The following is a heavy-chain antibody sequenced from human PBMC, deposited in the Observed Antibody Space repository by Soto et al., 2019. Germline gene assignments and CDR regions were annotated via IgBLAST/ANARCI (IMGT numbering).Heavy chain of an antibody. J-gene: IGHJ4*02. CDR3: ARDDYGGNSGVLVDY. CDR1: GYTFTGYF. CDR2: INLNSGGT. Sequence: GASVKVSCKASGYTFTGYFMHWVRQAPGQGLEWMGWINLNSGGTNFAPKLQGRVTMTRDTSISTAYMELSRLRSDDTAVYYCARDDYGGNSGVLVDYWGQGTLVTVSS. V-gene: IGHV1-2*02. D-gene: IGHD2-21*02.